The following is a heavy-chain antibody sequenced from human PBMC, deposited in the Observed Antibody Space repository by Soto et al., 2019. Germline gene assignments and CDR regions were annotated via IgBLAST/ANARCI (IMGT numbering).Heavy chain of an antibody. CDR1: GYRFTTYG. J-gene: IGHJ6*02. CDR3: ERGLGTNGLDA. CDR2: ISTYNGNT. D-gene: IGHD7-27*01. Sequence: QVQLLQSGAEVKKPGASVKVSCKASGYRFTTYGITWVRLAPGQGLEWLGGISTYNGNTDYAQNPQKIATTTTKTSTSAAYMEVTSLTSDDTAVYYWERGLGTNGLDAWGQGTTVTVSS. V-gene: IGHV1-18*04.